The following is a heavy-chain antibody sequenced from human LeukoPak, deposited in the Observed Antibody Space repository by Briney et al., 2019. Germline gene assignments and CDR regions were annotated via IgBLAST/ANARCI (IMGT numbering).Heavy chain of an antibody. CDR3: ARGHYDVLAASYKWTPDY. D-gene: IGHD3-9*01. Sequence: PGGSLSLSCAASGFTFNTFYMNWVLQDPGKGLEWVASITSGGDYIYYADSLKSRFTTSRDNAKNSLSLQLNSLRVDDTAVYYCARGHYDVLAASYKWTPDYWGQGTLVTVSS. V-gene: IGHV3-21*01. J-gene: IGHJ4*02. CDR1: GFTFNTFY. CDR2: ITSGGDYI.